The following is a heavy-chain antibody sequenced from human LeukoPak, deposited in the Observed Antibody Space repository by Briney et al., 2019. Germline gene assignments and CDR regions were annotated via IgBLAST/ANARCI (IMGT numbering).Heavy chain of an antibody. Sequence: PGGSLRLSCAASGFTFSSYWMSWVRQAPGKGLEWVAVIWYDGSNKYYADSVKGRFTISRDNSKNTLYLQMNSLRAEDTAVYYCARERYPNYYDSSGAFDIWGQGTMVTVSS. CDR1: GFTFSSYW. J-gene: IGHJ3*02. CDR3: ARERYPNYYDSSGAFDI. D-gene: IGHD3-22*01. V-gene: IGHV3-33*08. CDR2: IWYDGSNK.